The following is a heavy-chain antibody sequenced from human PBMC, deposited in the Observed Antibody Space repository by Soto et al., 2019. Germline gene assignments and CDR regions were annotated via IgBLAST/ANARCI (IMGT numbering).Heavy chain of an antibody. CDR3: ARFGDLKTGPSRYYYYGMDV. D-gene: IGHD3-9*01. CDR2: INAGNGNT. V-gene: IGHV1-3*01. CDR1: GYTFTSYA. Sequence: GASVKVSCKASGYTFTSYAMHWVRQAPGQRLEWMGWINAGNGNTKYSQKFQGRVTITRDTSASTAYMELSSLRSEDTAVYYCARFGDLKTGPSRYYYYGMDVWGQGTTVTVSS. J-gene: IGHJ6*02.